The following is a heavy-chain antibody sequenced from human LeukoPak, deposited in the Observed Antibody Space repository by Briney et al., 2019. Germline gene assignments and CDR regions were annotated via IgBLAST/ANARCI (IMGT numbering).Heavy chain of an antibody. CDR1: GYSFTSYW. D-gene: IGHD3-10*01. CDR2: IYPGDSDT. J-gene: IGHJ3*02. Sequence: GESLKFSCKGSGYSFTSYWIGWVRQMPGKGLEWMGIIYPGDSDTRYSPSFQGQVTISADKSISTAYLQWSSLKAADTAMYYCARRFPGGSGSYYLPFDAFDIWGQGTMVTVSS. V-gene: IGHV5-51*01. CDR3: ARRFPGGSGSYYLPFDAFDI.